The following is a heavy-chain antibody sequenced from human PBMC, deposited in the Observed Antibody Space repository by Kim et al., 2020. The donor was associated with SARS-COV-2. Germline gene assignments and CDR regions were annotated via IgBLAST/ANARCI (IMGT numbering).Heavy chain of an antibody. J-gene: IGHJ6*02. D-gene: IGHD2-15*01. CDR2: IRSKAYGATR. CDR3: TTAVAKYYYHGMDV. V-gene: IGHV3-49*04. Sequence: GGSLRLSCTASGFTFGDYAMTWVRQAPGKGLEWVGLIRSKAYGATREYAASVKGRFTISRDDSKSIAYLQMNSLKTEDTAVYYCTTAVAKYYYHGMDVWGQGTTVTVSS. CDR1: GFTFGDYA.